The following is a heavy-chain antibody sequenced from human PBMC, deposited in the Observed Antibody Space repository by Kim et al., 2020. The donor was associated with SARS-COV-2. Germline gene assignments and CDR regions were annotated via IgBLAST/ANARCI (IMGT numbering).Heavy chain of an antibody. CDR3: AKEQWLVNWFDP. CDR2: ISSSSSYI. J-gene: IGHJ5*02. Sequence: GGSLRLSCAASGFTFSSYSMNWVRQAPGKGLEWVSSISSSSSYIYYADSVKGRFTISRDNAKNSLYLQMNSLRAEDTAVYYCAKEQWLVNWFDPWGQGTLVTVSS. D-gene: IGHD6-19*01. CDR1: GFTFSSYS. V-gene: IGHV3-21*01.